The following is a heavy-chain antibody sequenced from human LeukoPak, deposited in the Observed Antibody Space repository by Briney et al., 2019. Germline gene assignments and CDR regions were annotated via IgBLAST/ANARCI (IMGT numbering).Heavy chain of an antibody. V-gene: IGHV4-34*01. CDR2: INHSGST. CDR1: GGSFSGYY. D-gene: IGHD6-13*01. CDR3: ARGPPRYSSSWFAPDY. Sequence: SETLSLTCAVYGGSFSGYYWSWIRQPPGKGLEWLGEINHSGSTNYNPSLKSRVTISVDTSKNQFSLKLSPVTAADTAVYYCARGPPRYSSSWFAPDYWGQGTLVTVSS. J-gene: IGHJ4*02.